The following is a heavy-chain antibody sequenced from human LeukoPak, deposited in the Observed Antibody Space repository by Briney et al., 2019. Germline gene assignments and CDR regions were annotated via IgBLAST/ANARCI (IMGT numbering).Heavy chain of an antibody. D-gene: IGHD3-3*01. J-gene: IGHJ4*02. CDR2: IKSKTDGGTT. Sequence: GGSLRLSCAASGFMFSSYWMSWVRQAPGKGLEWVGRIKSKTDGGTTDYAAPVKGRLIISRDDSTNTLFLQMNSLKTEDTAVYYCTTDLKYYDFRSGYYIASFDYWGQGTLVTVSS. CDR1: GFMFSSYW. CDR3: TTDLKYYDFRSGYYIASFDY. V-gene: IGHV3-15*01.